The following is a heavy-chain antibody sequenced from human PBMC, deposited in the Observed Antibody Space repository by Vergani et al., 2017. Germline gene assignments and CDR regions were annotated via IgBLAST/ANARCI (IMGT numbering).Heavy chain of an antibody. CDR3: ARARRYGAAAIAYDI. V-gene: IGHV3-74*01. CDR2: INYDGSST. D-gene: IGHD2-2*01. Sequence: EVQLVESGGGSVQPGGSLRLSCAASGFTFSNYWMHWVRQVPGKGLVWVSRINYDGSSTSYADSVKGRFTIPRDNAKNTLYLQMNSLRAEDTAVYYCARARRYGAAAIAYDIWGQGTMVTVSS. CDR1: GFTFSNYW. J-gene: IGHJ3*02.